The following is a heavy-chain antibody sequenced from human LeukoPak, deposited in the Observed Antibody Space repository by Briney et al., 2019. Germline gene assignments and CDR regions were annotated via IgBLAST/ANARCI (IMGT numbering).Heavy chain of an antibody. V-gene: IGHV3-48*01. J-gene: IGHJ6*03. CDR1: GFAFSDSY. D-gene: IGHD5-12*01. CDR2: ISSSSSTI. CDR3: ARDGVATGGYYYYYYMDV. Sequence: GGSLRLSCAASGFAFSDSYMNWVRQAPGKGLEWVSYISSSSSTIYYADSVKGRFTISRDNAKNSLYLQMNSLRAEDTAVYYCARDGVATGGYYYYYYMDVWGKGTTVTVSS.